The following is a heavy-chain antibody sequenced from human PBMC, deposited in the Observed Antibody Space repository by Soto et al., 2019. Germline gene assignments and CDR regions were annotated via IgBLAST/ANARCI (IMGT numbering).Heavy chain of an antibody. CDR3: AHRVLRTVFGLVTTTAIYFDF. CDR2: FYWDDDK. V-gene: IGHV2-5*02. Sequence: QITLNESGPTVVRPTETLTLTCRFSGFSLTTSGGGGGWIRQSPGKAPEGFALFYWDDDKRYSASLKSRLTITKDTSKNQVVLTVSDLDPTDTATYYCAHRVLRTVFGLVTTTAIYFDFWGQGTPVAVSS. D-gene: IGHD3-3*01. J-gene: IGHJ4*02. CDR1: GFSLTTSGGG.